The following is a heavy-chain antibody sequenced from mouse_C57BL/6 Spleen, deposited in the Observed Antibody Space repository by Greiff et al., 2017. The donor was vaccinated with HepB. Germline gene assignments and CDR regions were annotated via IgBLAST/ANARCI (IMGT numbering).Heavy chain of an antibody. CDR1: GYTFTSYW. Sequence: QVQLQQPGAELVMPGASVKLSCKASGYTFTSYWMHWVKQRPGQGLEWIGAIAPSDSYTKYNPKFKGKSTLTVDKSSSTAYMQLSSLTSEDSAVYYCARRAYGSSPGFAYWGQGTLVTVSA. V-gene: IGHV1-69*01. J-gene: IGHJ3*01. D-gene: IGHD1-1*01. CDR3: ARRAYGSSPGFAY. CDR2: IAPSDSYT.